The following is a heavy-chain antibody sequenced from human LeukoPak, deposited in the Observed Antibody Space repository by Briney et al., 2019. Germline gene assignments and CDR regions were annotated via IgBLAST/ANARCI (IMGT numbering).Heavy chain of an antibody. V-gene: IGHV3-7*03. CDR3: ARRAGAYSHPYDY. CDR1: GFTFSDYW. J-gene: IGHJ4*02. Sequence: GGSLRLSCAASGFTFSDYWMSWVRRAPGQGLEWVANIKQDGSEKYYLDSVKGRFTISRDNSKNTLYLQMNSLRAADTAVYYCARRAGAYSHPYDYWGQGTLVTVSS. CDR2: IKQDGSEK. D-gene: IGHD4/OR15-4a*01.